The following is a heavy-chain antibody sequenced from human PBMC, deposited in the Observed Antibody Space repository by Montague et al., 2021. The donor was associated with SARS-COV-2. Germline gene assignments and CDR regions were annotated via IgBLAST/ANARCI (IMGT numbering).Heavy chain of an antibody. J-gene: IGHJ4*02. CDR2: SYSXXXK. Sequence: PALVKPTQTLTLTCTFSGFSLSTPNVGVGWIRQPPGKALEWVAVSYSXXXKRYSPSLRNRLTITKDTAKNQVVLSLTYVDPVDTATYYCAHLIRYYDIFTGIPFDYWGQGSQVTVSS. CDR1: GFSLSTPNVG. CDR3: AHLIRYYDIFTGIPFDY. V-gene: IGHV2-5*01. D-gene: IGHD3-9*01.